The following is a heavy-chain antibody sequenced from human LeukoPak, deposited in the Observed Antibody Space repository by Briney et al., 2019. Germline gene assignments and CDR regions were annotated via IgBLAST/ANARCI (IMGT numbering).Heavy chain of an antibody. Sequence: GGSLRLSCTASGFTFGDYAMSWFRQAPGKGLEWVAFIRYDGSNKYYADSVKGRFTISRDNSKNTLYLQMNSLRAEDTAVYYCAKDTRYSSSWPKTLIDYWGQGTLVTVSS. CDR2: IRYDGSNK. J-gene: IGHJ4*02. V-gene: IGHV3-30*02. CDR3: AKDTRYSSSWPKTLIDY. CDR1: GFTFGDYA. D-gene: IGHD6-13*01.